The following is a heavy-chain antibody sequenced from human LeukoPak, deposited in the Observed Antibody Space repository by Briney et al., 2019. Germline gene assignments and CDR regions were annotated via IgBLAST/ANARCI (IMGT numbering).Heavy chain of an antibody. CDR3: ARDFSWTGDYYYYGMDV. D-gene: IGHD3/OR15-3a*01. Sequence: SVKVSCKASGGTFSSYAISWVRQAPGQGLEWMGRIIPILGIANYAQKFQGRVTITADKSTSTAHMELSSLRSEDTAVYYCARDFSWTGDYYYYGMDVWGQGTTVTVSS. J-gene: IGHJ6*02. CDR1: GGTFSSYA. V-gene: IGHV1-69*04. CDR2: IIPILGIA.